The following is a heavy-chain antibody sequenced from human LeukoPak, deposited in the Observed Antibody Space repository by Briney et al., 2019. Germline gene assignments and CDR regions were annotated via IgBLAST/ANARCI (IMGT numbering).Heavy chain of an antibody. CDR2: INPNSGGT. D-gene: IGHD4-23*01. CDR3: ARDPGDYGGNRFDY. CDR1: GYTFTGYY. Sequence: ASVKVSCKASGYTFTGYYLHWVRQAPGQGLEWMGWINPNSGGTNYAQKFQGRVTMARDTSISTAYMELSRLRSDDTAVYYCARDPGDYGGNRFDYWGQGTLVTISS. J-gene: IGHJ4*02. V-gene: IGHV1-2*02.